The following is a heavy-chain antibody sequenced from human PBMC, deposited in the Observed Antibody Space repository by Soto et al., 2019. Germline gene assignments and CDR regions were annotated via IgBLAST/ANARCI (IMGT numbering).Heavy chain of an antibody. CDR1: GFTVSSNY. J-gene: IGHJ3*02. D-gene: IGHD3-16*01. Sequence: GGSLRLSCAASGFTVSSNYMSWVRQAPGKGLEWVSVIYSGGSTYYADSVKGRFTISRDNSKNTLYFQMNSLRAEDTAVYYCARDIPNMITFGGVTNYAFDIWGQGTMVTVSS. CDR2: IYSGGST. CDR3: ARDIPNMITFGGVTNYAFDI. V-gene: IGHV3-66*01.